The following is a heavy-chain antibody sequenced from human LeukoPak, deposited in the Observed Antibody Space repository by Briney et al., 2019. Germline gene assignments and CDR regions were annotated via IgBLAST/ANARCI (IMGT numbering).Heavy chain of an antibody. Sequence: SETLSLTCTVSGGSISSNTYSWGWIRQPPGKGLEWIGSMYYSGSTYYNPSLQSRVTISVDTSKNQFSLKLSSVTAADTAVYYCARQNIVVVIAPYFDYWGQGTLATVS. CDR3: ARQNIVVVIAPYFDY. J-gene: IGHJ4*02. CDR1: GGSISSNTYS. V-gene: IGHV4-39*01. D-gene: IGHD2-21*01. CDR2: MYYSGST.